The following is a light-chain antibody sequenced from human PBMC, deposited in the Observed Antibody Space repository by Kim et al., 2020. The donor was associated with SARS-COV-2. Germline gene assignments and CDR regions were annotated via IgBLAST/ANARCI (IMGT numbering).Light chain of an antibody. V-gene: IGKV3-11*01. Sequence: SLSPRERATLSSRASQSVSTSFAWYQQNPGPPPRLLIYAASNRATGIPARFSGSGSGTDFTLTISGLEPEDFAVYYCQQRSNSMYTFGQGTKLEI. CDR2: AAS. CDR1: QSVSTS. CDR3: QQRSNSMYT. J-gene: IGKJ2*01.